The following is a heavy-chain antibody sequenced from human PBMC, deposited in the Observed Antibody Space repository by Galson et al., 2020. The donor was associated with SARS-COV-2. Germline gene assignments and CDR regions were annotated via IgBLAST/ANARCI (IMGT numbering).Heavy chain of an antibody. D-gene: IGHD3-3*01. J-gene: IGHJ6*03. Sequence: ASVKVSCQASGYTFTSYGISWVRQAPGQGLVWMGWISAYNGNTNYAQKLPGRVTMTTDTSTSTAYMELRSLRSDDTAVYYCARWFGVVIIPHYYYYMDVWGKGTTVTVSS. CDR1: GYTFTSYG. V-gene: IGHV1-18*01. CDR2: ISAYNGNT. CDR3: ARWFGVVIIPHYYYYMDV.